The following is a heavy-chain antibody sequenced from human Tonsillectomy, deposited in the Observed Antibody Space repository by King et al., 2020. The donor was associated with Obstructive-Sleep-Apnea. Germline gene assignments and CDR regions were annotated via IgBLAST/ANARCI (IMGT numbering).Heavy chain of an antibody. Sequence: QLQESGPGLVKPSETLSLTCTVSGGSISSSSYYWGWIRQPPGKGLEWIGRIYYSESTYYNPSLKSRVTISVDTSKNQFSLKLSSVTAADTAVYYCAREGDWSPHEYWGQGTLVTVSS. D-gene: IGHD2-21*02. J-gene: IGHJ4*02. CDR1: GGSISSSSYY. CDR2: IYYSEST. CDR3: AREGDWSPHEY. V-gene: IGHV4-39*07.